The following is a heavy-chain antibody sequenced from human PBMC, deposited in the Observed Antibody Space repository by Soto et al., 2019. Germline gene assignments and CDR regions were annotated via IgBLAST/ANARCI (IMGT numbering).Heavy chain of an antibody. J-gene: IGHJ4*02. CDR3: ARLSGSYYKAGFDY. CDR1: GGSISSSSYY. D-gene: IGHD1-26*01. CDR2: IYYSGST. Sequence: QLQLQESGPGLVKPSETLSLTCTVSGGSISSSSYYWGWIRQPPGKGLEWIGSIYYSGSTYYNPSLKSRVTISVDTSKNQFSLKLSSVTAADTAVYYCARLSGSYYKAGFDYWGQGTLVTVSS. V-gene: IGHV4-39*01.